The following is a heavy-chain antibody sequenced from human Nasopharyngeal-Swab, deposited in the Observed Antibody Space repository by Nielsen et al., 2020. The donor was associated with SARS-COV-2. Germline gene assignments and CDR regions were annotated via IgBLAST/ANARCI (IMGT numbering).Heavy chain of an antibody. CDR3: AKDKEDLRGVGSYDC. V-gene: IGHV3-23*01. Sequence: GESLKISCAASGFTFSSYSMNWVRQAPGKGLEWVSHISGSGGGTYYTDSVKGRFTISRDNSKNTLHLHMSSLRAEDTAVYYCAKDKEDLRGVGSYDCWGQGILVTVSS. J-gene: IGHJ4*02. CDR1: GFTFSSYS. D-gene: IGHD3-10*01. CDR2: ISGSGGGT.